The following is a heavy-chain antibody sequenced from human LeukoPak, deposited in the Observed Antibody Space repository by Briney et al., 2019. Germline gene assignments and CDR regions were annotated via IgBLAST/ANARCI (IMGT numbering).Heavy chain of an antibody. D-gene: IGHD6-19*01. CDR1: GGSIRTNNW. Sequence: PSETLSLPCAFSGGSIRTNNWWSWVRQPPGKGLEWIGELFHTGSTNYNPSLKSRVTISVDKSKNRFSLNLTSVTAADTAVYYCGGALGSGWSAAFHIWGQGTMVTVSS. V-gene: IGHV4-4*02. CDR2: LFHTGST. J-gene: IGHJ3*02. CDR3: GGALGSGWSAAFHI.